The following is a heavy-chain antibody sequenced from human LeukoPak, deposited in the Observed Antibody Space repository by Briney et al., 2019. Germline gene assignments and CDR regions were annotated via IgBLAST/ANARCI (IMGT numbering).Heavy chain of an antibody. CDR3: ARGDMGPGFDP. D-gene: IGHD3-9*01. CDR1: GYTFTSYG. J-gene: IGHJ5*02. CDR2: ISAYNGNT. V-gene: IGHV1-18*04. Sequence: ASMNVSCKASGYTFTSYGISWVRQAPGQGREWMGWISAYNGNTNYAQKLQGRVTMTTDTSTSTAYMELRSLRSDDTAVYYCARGDMGPGFDPWGQGTLVTVSS.